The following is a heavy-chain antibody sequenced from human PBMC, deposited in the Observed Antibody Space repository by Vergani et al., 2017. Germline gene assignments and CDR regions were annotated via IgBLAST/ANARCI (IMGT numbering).Heavy chain of an antibody. D-gene: IGHD6-19*01. CDR3: ARAPVADFDY. CDR2: IYYSGRT. V-gene: IGHV4-61*01. Sequence: QVQLQESGPGLVKPSETLSLTCTVSGYSISSGYYWSWIRQPPGKGLEWIGYIYYSGRTNYNPSLKSRVTISVDTSKNQFSLKLSSVTAADTAVYYCARAPVADFDYWGQGTLVTVSS. CDR1: GYSISSGYY. J-gene: IGHJ4*02.